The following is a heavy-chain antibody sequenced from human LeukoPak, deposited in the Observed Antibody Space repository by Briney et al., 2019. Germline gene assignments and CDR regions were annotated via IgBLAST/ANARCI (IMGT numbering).Heavy chain of an antibody. CDR2: IYYSGST. J-gene: IGHJ5*02. V-gene: IGHV4-59*08. D-gene: IGHD3-22*01. CDR1: GGSISSYY. CDR3: ARHWDSSAYLNWFEP. Sequence: PSETLSLTRTVSGGSISSYYWSWIRQPPGKGLEWIGYIYYSGSTNYNPSLKSRVTISVDTSKNQFSLKLSSVTAADTAMYYCARHWDSSAYLNWFEPWGQGTLVSVSS.